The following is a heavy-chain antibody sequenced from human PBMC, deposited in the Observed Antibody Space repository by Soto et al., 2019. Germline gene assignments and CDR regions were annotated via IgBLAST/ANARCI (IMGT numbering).Heavy chain of an antibody. CDR3: AHIPNYYQYDWFDP. Sequence: QITLKESGPTLVKPTQTLTLTCTFSGSSLTTRGVGVGWIRQPPGKALECLALIYWDDDKRYSPSLQSRLSITKDTSKNPVVLTMTNVDPVDTATYYCAHIPNYYQYDWFDPWGQGTLVSVSS. CDR1: GSSLTTRGVG. V-gene: IGHV2-5*02. D-gene: IGHD3-16*01. CDR2: IYWDDDK. J-gene: IGHJ5*02.